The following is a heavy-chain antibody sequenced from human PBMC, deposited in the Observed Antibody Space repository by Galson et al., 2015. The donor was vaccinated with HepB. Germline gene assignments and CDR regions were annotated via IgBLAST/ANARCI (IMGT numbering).Heavy chain of an antibody. CDR2: ITKNGDNT. CDR1: GFSFSDYG. Sequence: SLRLSCAASGFSFSDYGMHWVRQAPGKGLEYVSTITKNGDNTYYADSLKGGFTISRDNSKNTLYLQMSGLRVEDTALYYCVKDGTATMTHLDYWGQGTLVTVSS. CDR3: VKDGTATMTHLDY. D-gene: IGHD5-12*01. J-gene: IGHJ4*02. V-gene: IGHV3-64D*06.